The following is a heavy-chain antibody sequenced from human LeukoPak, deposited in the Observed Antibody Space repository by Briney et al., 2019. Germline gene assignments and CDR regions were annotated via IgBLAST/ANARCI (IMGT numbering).Heavy chain of an antibody. CDR3: ATRGYSYGNLDY. CDR2: IDPSDSYT. Sequence: GESLKISCKGSGYSFTSYWISWVRQMPGKGLEWMERIDPSDSYTNYSPSFQGHVTISADKSISTAYLQWSSLKASDTAMYYCATRGYSYGNLDYWGQGTLVTVSS. J-gene: IGHJ4*02. CDR1: GYSFTSYW. D-gene: IGHD5-18*01. V-gene: IGHV5-10-1*01.